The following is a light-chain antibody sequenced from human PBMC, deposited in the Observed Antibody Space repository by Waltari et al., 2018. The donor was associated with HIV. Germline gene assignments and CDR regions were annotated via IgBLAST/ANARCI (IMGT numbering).Light chain of an antibody. CDR1: QTVTSNS. J-gene: IGKJ1*01. CDR2: GAS. Sequence: PGESATLSCRASQTVTSNSLGWYQQTPGQAPRLLIYGASSRAAGIPDRFSGSGSGTDFTLTISRLEPEDFAVYYCHQYGRSPAFGQGTKVEIK. V-gene: IGKV3-20*01. CDR3: HQYGRSPA.